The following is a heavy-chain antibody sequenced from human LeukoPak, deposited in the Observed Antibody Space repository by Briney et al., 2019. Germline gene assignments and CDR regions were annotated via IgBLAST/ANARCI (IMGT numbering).Heavy chain of an antibody. J-gene: IGHJ3*02. CDR2: INPNSGGT. V-gene: IGHV1-2*02. CDR3: ARAPHCYDSSGYDAFDI. Sequence: ASVKVSCKASGYTFTGYYMHWVRQAPGQGLEWMGWINPNSGGTYYAQKFQGRVTMTRDTSISTAYMELSRLRSDDTAVYYCARAPHCYDSSGYDAFDIWGQGTMVTVSS. CDR1: GYTFTGYY. D-gene: IGHD3-22*01.